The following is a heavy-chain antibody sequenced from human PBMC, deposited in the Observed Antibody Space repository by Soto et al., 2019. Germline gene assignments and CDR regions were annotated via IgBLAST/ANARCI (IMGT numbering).Heavy chain of an antibody. V-gene: IGHV4-39*01. J-gene: IGHJ2*01. Sequence: PSEPLSLTCTVSGGPIRSSSYYWGWIRQAPGKGLEWLATIYYTGYTYHNPSLKSHVTISVDTSKNQFSLKLTSVTAADTALYYCARSAIATHWFFDLWGRGTLVTVS. D-gene: IGHD5-18*01. CDR1: GGPIRSSSYY. CDR3: ARSAIATHWFFDL. CDR2: IYYTGYT.